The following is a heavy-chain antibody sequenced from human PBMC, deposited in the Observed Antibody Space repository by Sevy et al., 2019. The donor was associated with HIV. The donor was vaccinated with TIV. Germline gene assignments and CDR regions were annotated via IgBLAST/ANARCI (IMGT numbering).Heavy chain of an antibody. CDR2: INWNGGST. Sequence: GGSLRLSCAASGFTFDDYGMSWVRQAPGKGLEWVSGINWNGGSTGYADSVKGRFTISRDNAKNSLYLQVNSMRAEDTALSHCARHGYGYGYHALLDYYYGMDVWGQGTTVTVSS. CDR3: ARHGYGYGYHALLDYYYGMDV. D-gene: IGHD5-18*01. J-gene: IGHJ6*02. V-gene: IGHV3-20*01. CDR1: GFTFDDYG.